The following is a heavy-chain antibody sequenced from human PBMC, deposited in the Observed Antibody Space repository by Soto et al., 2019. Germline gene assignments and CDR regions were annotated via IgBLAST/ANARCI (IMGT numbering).Heavy chain of an antibody. J-gene: IGHJ4*02. CDR1: GASISSSGDY. Sequence: QVQLQESGPGLVKPSQTLSLTCSVSGASISSSGDYWSWIRQHPGKGLEWLGYIYYSGDIYYNPSHKSRVALSVDTSKNQFSLKLSSVTAADTAVYYCAKKGTAAATFDYWGQGTLVAVSS. CDR3: AKKGTAAATFDY. CDR2: IYYSGDI. V-gene: IGHV4-31*03. D-gene: IGHD2-15*01.